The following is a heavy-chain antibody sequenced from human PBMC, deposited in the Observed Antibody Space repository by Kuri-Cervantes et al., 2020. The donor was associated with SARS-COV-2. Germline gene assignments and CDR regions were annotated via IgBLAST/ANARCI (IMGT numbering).Heavy chain of an antibody. D-gene: IGHD1-7*01. CDR2: IYESGDT. Sequence: SETLSLTCTVSGASISSSTYYWGWIRQSPGKGLEWLGSIYESGDTYYSSSLKSRLSLSVDTSKNQFSLKLSSVTAADTAVYYCARGMELYIPRAFDIWGQGTMVTVSS. CDR3: ARGMELYIPRAFDI. V-gene: IGHV4-39*01. CDR1: GASISSSTYY. J-gene: IGHJ3*02.